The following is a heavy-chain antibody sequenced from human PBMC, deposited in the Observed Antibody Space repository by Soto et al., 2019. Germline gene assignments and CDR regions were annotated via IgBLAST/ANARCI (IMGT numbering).Heavy chain of an antibody. CDR3: ARDGYSF. V-gene: IGHV1-69*13. J-gene: IGHJ6*02. D-gene: IGHD4-4*01. Sequence: ASVKVSCKASGGTFNSYAIDWVRQAPGQGLEWMGGIIPIFGTTNYPQKLQGRVKLTADESTRTAYMELSTLRSEDTAVYYCARDGYSFWGQGTTVTVSS. CDR1: GGTFNSYA. CDR2: IIPIFGTT.